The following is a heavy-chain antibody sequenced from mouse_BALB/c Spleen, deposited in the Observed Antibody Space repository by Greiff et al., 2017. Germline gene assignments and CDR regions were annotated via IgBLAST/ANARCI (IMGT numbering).Heavy chain of an antibody. V-gene: IGHV1-5*01. Sequence: VQLKQSGTVLARPGASVKMSCKASGYTFTSYWMHWVKQRPGQGLEWIGAIYPGNSDTSYNQKFKGKAKLTAVTSTSTAYMELSSLTNEDSAVYYCTRPYRYDGYYAMDYWGQGTSVTVSS. D-gene: IGHD2-14*01. CDR2: IYPGNSDT. CDR1: GYTFTSYW. CDR3: TRPYRYDGYYAMDY. J-gene: IGHJ4*01.